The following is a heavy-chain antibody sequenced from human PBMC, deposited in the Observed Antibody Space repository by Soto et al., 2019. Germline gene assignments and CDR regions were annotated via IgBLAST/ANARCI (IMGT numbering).Heavy chain of an antibody. CDR3: ARDLRGYSRYDYLDY. Sequence: SETLSLTCTVSGGSISSGGYYWSWIRQHPGKGLEWVGYSYYTGSPYYNPSLKSRVTISVDASKNQLSLRLASVTAADTAVYYCARDLRGYSRYDYLDYWGQGIPVTVSS. V-gene: IGHV4-31*03. CDR1: GGSISSGGYY. CDR2: SYYTGSP. D-gene: IGHD5-12*01. J-gene: IGHJ4*02.